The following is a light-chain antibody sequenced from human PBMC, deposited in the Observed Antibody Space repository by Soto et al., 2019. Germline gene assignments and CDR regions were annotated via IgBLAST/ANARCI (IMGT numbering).Light chain of an antibody. CDR1: QGIGKS. J-gene: IGKJ1*01. CDR2: APS. V-gene: IGKV1-9*01. Sequence: DIQLTQSPSFLSASLGDSVTITCRASQGIGKSLAWYQQEPGKAPKLLMYAPSTLQTGVPSRFSGSGSGAEFTLTINSLQAEDSATYYCLQVKSYPWTFGQGTKVEI. CDR3: LQVKSYPWT.